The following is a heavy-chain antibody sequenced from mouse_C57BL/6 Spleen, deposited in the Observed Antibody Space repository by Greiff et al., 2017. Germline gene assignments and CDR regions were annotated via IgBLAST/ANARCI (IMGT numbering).Heavy chain of an antibody. D-gene: IGHD2-5*01. CDR2: IDPSGSYT. Sequence: QVQLQQPGAELVMPGASVKLSCKASGYTFTSYWMHWVKQRPGQGLEWIGEIDPSGSYTNYNQKFKGKSTLTVDKSSSTAYMQLSSLTSEDSAVYYCARAYYSKSYAMDYWGQGTSVTVSS. J-gene: IGHJ4*01. CDR3: ARAYYSKSYAMDY. CDR1: GYTFTSYW. V-gene: IGHV1-69*01.